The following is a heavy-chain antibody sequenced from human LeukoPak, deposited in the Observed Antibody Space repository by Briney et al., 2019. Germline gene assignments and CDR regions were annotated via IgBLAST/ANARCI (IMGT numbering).Heavy chain of an antibody. CDR2: IYPGDSDT. CDR1: GYSFTSYW. CDR3: ARHGVISTGTTSGDAFDI. D-gene: IGHD1-1*01. Sequence: GESLKISCKGSGYSFTSYWIGWVRQMPGKGLEWMGIIYPGDSDTRYSPSFQGQVTISADKSISTAYLQWSSLKASDTAMYYCARHGVISTGTTSGDAFDIWGQGTMVTVSS. J-gene: IGHJ3*02. V-gene: IGHV5-51*01.